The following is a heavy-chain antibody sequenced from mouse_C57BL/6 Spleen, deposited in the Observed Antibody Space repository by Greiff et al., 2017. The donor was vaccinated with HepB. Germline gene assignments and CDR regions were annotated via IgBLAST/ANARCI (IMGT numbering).Heavy chain of an antibody. V-gene: IGHV5-17*01. Sequence: EVQGVESGGGLVKPGGSLKLSCAASGFTFSDYGMHWVRQAPEKGLEWVAYISSGSSTIYYADKVKGRFTISRDNAKNTLFRQMTSLRSEDTAMYYCARGFYYYGSSYLDYWGQGTTLTVAS. CDR3: ARGFYYYGSSYLDY. CDR2: ISSGSSTI. D-gene: IGHD1-1*01. CDR1: GFTFSDYG. J-gene: IGHJ2*01.